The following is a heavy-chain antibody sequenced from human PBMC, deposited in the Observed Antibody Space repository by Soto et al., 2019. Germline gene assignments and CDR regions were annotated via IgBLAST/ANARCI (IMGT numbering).Heavy chain of an antibody. V-gene: IGHV4-59*01. J-gene: IGHJ6*03. D-gene: IGHD6-13*01. CDR3: ASSSWVYYYYYMDV. CDR2: IYYSGST. Sequence: PSETLSLTCTVSGGSISSYYWSWIRQTPGKGLEWIGYIYYSGSTNYNPSLKSRVTISVDTSKNQFSLKLSSVTAADTAVYYCASSSWVYYYYYMDVWGKGTTVTVSS. CDR1: GGSISSYY.